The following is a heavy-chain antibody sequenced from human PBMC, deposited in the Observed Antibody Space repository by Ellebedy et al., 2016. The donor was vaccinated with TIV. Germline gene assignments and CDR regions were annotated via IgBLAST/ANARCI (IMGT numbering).Heavy chain of an antibody. CDR1: GYTLTELS. CDR2: FDPEDGET. D-gene: IGHD3-22*01. CDR3: ATGSGITMIVEY. V-gene: IGHV1-24*01. Sequence: ASVKVSCXVSGYTLTELSMHWVRQAPGKGLEWMGGFDPEDGETIYAQKFQGRVTMTEDTSTDTAYMELSSLRSEDTAVYYCATGSGITMIVEYWGQGTLVTVSS. J-gene: IGHJ4*02.